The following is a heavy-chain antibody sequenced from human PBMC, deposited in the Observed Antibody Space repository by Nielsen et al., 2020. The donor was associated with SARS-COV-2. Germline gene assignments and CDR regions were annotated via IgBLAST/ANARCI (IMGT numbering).Heavy chain of an antibody. D-gene: IGHD1-7*01. CDR2: INPSGGST. CDR3: ARLAGAGTISGDYYYYYGMDV. V-gene: IGHV1-46*01. CDR1: GYTFTSYY. J-gene: IGHJ6*02. Sequence: ASVKVSCKASGYTFTSYYMHWVRQAPGQGLEWMGIINPSGGSTSYAQKFQGRVTITADESTSTAYMELSSLRSEDTAVYYCARLAGAGTISGDYYYYYGMDVWGQGTTVTVSS.